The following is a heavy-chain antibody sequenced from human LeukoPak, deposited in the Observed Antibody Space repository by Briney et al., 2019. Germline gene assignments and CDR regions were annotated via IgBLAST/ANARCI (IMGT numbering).Heavy chain of an antibody. CDR2: IYYSGST. D-gene: IGHD3-3*01. V-gene: IGHV4-59*01. CDR1: GGSISSYY. Sequence: SETLSLTCTVSGGSISSYYWRWVRQPPGKGLEWIGYIYYSGSTNYNPSLKSRVTISVDTSKNQFSLKLSSVTAAVTAVYYCARAQGDFWSGSCWFDPWGQGTLVTVSS. CDR3: ARAQGDFWSGSCWFDP. J-gene: IGHJ5*02.